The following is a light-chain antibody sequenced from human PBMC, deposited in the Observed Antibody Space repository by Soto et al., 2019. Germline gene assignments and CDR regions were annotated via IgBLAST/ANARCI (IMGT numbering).Light chain of an antibody. Sequence: DIQLTQSPSFLSASVGDRVTITCRASQGIRDFLAWYQQKPGKAPKLLIYAASTLQAGVPTRFSGFASGTEFTLTINNLPPADSAIYYCQQFNVYPLTFGGGTKVEIK. CDR1: QGIRDF. J-gene: IGKJ4*01. CDR3: QQFNVYPLT. V-gene: IGKV1-9*01. CDR2: AAS.